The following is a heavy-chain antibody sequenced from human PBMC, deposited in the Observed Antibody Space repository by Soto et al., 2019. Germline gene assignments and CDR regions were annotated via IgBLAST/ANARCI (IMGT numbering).Heavy chain of an antibody. CDR2: ISSNGGST. Sequence: HPGGSLRLSCSASGFTFSSYAMHWVRQAPGKGLEYVSAISSNGGSTYYADSVKGRFTISRDNSKNTLYLQMSSLRAEDTAVYYCVKALIRHIGDGYNLGYWGQGTLVTVSS. D-gene: IGHD5-12*01. CDR3: VKALIRHIGDGYNLGY. J-gene: IGHJ4*02. V-gene: IGHV3-64D*06. CDR1: GFTFSSYA.